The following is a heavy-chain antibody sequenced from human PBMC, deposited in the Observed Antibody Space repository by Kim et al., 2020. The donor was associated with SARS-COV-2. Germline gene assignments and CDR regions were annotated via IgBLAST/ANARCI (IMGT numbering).Heavy chain of an antibody. J-gene: IGHJ4*02. Sequence: GGSLRLSCAASGFTFSSYGMHWVRQAPGKGLEWVSVISYDGSNKYYADSVKGRFTISRDNSKNTLYLQMNSLRAEDTAVYYCAKGLYYYDRSGLFDYWGQGTLSPSPQ. CDR3: AKGLYYYDRSGLFDY. CDR2: ISYDGSNK. CDR1: GFTFSSYG. D-gene: IGHD3-22*01. V-gene: IGHV3-30*18.